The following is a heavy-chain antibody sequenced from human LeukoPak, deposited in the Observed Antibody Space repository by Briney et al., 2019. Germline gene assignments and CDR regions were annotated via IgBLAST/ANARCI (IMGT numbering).Heavy chain of an antibody. CDR2: INPSGGST. CDR1: GGTFSSYA. V-gene: IGHV1-46*01. J-gene: IGHJ4*02. CDR3: ARAPGDY. Sequence: ASVKVSCKASGGTFSSYAISWVRQAPGQGLEWMGIINPSGGSTSYAQKFQGRVTMTRDTSTSTVYMELSSLRSEDTAVYYCARAPGDYWGQGTLVTVSS.